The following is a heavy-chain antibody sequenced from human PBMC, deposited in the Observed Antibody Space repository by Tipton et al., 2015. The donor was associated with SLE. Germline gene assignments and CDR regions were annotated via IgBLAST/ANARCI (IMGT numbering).Heavy chain of an antibody. CDR1: GFTLNNAW. CDR2: IKSKTDGGTT. J-gene: IGHJ2*01. Sequence: GSLRLSCAASGFTLNNAWMSWVRQAPGKGLEWVGRIKSKTDGGTTDYAAPEKGRFTISSDDSKNTLYLQMNSLTTEDTAVYYCTTDGTGGYFDLWGRGTLVTVSS. D-gene: IGHD3/OR15-3a*01. V-gene: IGHV3-15*01. CDR3: TTDGTGGYFDL.